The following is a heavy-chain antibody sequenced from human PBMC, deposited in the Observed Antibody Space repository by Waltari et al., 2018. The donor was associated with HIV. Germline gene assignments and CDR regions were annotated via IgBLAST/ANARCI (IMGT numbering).Heavy chain of an antibody. J-gene: IGHJ6*02. CDR1: GLTISHYD. Sequence: EVQLVESGGGLVQPGGSLRLPCAASGLTISHYDMRWVRQATGKGLEWVSGIGTAGDTYYPGSGKGRFTISRENAKNSLHLQMNSLRAGDTAVYYCVRICKLNCYYYYGMDVWGQGTTVTVSS. CDR3: VRICKLNCYYYYGMDV. D-gene: IGHD1-1*01. CDR2: IGTAGDT. V-gene: IGHV3-13*01.